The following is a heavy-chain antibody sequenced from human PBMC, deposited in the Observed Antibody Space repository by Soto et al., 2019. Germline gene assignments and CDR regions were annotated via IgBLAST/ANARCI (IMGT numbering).Heavy chain of an antibody. Sequence: QVQLVQSGAEVKKPGSSVKVSCKASGGTFSSYAISWVRQAPGQGLEWMGGIIPIFGTANYAQKFQGRVTITADESTSTAYMELSSLRSEDTAVYYCARDPAIVVVPAATSNGMDVWGQGTTVTVSS. CDR1: GGTFSSYA. J-gene: IGHJ6*02. CDR3: ARDPAIVVVPAATSNGMDV. D-gene: IGHD2-2*01. V-gene: IGHV1-69*01. CDR2: IIPIFGTA.